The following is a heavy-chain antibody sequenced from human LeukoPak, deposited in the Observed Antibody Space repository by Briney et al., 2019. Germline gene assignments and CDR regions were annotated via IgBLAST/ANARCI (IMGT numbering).Heavy chain of an antibody. J-gene: IGHJ4*02. CDR3: ARVQGTGSGWYGSIDY. CDR2: IYHSGST. D-gene: IGHD6-19*01. V-gene: IGHV4-38-2*01. CDR1: GFSISSGYY. Sequence: SETLSLTCGVSGFSISSGYYWGWIRQPPGKGLEWIGRIYHSGSTYYNPSLKSRVTISVDTSKNQFSLKLSSVTAADTAVYYCARVQGTGSGWYGSIDYWGQGTLVTVSS.